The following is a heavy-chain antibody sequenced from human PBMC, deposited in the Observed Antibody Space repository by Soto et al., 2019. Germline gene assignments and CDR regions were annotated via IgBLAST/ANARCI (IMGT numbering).Heavy chain of an antibody. CDR2: IYYSGNT. J-gene: IGHJ1*01. CDR3: AKSSLEWLFH. CDR1: GGSISNGAYY. Sequence: QVQLQESGPGLVKPSQTLSLTCTVSGGSISNGAYYWSWIRQHPGKGLEWIGYIYYSGNTYYNPSLKSRVTISVDTSKNQFSLKLSSVTAADTAVYFCAKSSLEWLFHWGPGTLVTVSS. V-gene: IGHV4-31*03. D-gene: IGHD3-3*01.